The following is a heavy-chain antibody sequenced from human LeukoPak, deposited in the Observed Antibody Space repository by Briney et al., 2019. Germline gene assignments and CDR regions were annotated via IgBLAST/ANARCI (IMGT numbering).Heavy chain of an antibody. CDR3: AREIAVAGSAFDI. Sequence: SETLSLTCTVSGGSISSYYWSWIRQPPGKGLEWIGYIYFSGNTYYNPSLKSRVTISLDMSKNQFSLKLSSVTAADTAVYYCAREIAVAGSAFDIWGQGTMVAVSS. CDR1: GGSISSYY. D-gene: IGHD6-19*01. V-gene: IGHV4-59*12. J-gene: IGHJ3*02. CDR2: IYFSGNT.